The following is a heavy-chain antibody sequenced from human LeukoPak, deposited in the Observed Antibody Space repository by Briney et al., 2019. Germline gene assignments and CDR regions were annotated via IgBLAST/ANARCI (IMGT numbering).Heavy chain of an antibody. V-gene: IGHV3-23*01. Sequence: GGSLRLSCAASGFTFGSYAMYWVRQAPGKGLEGVSGIFGSGGSAHYADSVKGRFTISRDNSKNTVYLQMDSLRVEDTAIYYCAKTTTGYSSGRYPAWPIDYWGQGTLVTVSS. CDR3: AKTTTGYSSGRYPAWPIDY. J-gene: IGHJ4*02. CDR2: IFGSGGSA. CDR1: GFTFGSYA. D-gene: IGHD2-15*01.